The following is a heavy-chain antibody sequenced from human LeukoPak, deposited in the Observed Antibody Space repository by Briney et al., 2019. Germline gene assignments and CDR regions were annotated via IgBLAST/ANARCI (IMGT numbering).Heavy chain of an antibody. CDR2: ISAYSGNT. CDR1: GYTFTSYG. J-gene: IGHJ4*02. Sequence: GASVKVSCKASGYTFTSYGISWVRQAPGHGLEWMGWISAYSGNTNYAQKLQGRVTMTTDTSTITAYMELRSLRSDDTAVYYCARDLRITVSVAEKMNSGYWGQGTLVTVSS. D-gene: IGHD6-19*01. V-gene: IGHV1-18*01. CDR3: ARDLRITVSVAEKMNSGY.